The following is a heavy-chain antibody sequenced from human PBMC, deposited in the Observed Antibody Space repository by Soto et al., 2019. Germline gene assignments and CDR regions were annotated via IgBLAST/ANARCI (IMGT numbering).Heavy chain of an antibody. CDR3: AGAGAYQGFDWLLVADSWCFDP. CDR2: ISAYNGNT. D-gene: IGHD3-9*01. Sequence: QVQLVQSGAEVKKPGASVKVSCKASGYTFTSYGISWVRQAPGQGLEWMGWISAYNGNTNYAQKLQGRVTMTTDTTTSTAYVELRSLRSDDTAVYYCAGAGAYQGFDWLLVADSWCFDPWGQGTLVTVSS. CDR1: GYTFTSYG. J-gene: IGHJ5*02. V-gene: IGHV1-18*01.